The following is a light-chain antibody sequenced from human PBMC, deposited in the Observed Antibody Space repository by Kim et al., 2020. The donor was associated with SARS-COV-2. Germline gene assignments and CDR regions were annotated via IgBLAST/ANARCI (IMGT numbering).Light chain of an antibody. CDR1: QSVSSN. V-gene: IGKV3-15*01. Sequence: EIVMTQSPATLSVSPGERATLSCRASQSVSSNLAWYQQKPGQAPRLLMYGSSTRATGTPARFSGSGSGTEFTLTISSLQSEDFAVYYCQQYNNWPLYTCGQGTKLEI. CDR3: QQYNNWPLYT. J-gene: IGKJ2*01. CDR2: GSS.